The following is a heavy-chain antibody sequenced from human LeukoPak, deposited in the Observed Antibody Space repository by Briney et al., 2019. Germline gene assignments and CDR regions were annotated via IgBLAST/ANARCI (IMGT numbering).Heavy chain of an antibody. J-gene: IGHJ4*02. CDR3: ARDRSPGVVRGAYFDS. CDR1: GGSISSSSYY. Sequence: SETLSLTCTVSGGSISSSSYYWGWIRQPPGKGLEWIGSIYYSGSTYSNPSLQSRVTISVDTSKNQFSLNLTSVTAADTAVYYCARDRSPGVVRGAYFDSWGQGTLVTVSS. D-gene: IGHD3-10*01. CDR2: IYYSGST. V-gene: IGHV4-39*07.